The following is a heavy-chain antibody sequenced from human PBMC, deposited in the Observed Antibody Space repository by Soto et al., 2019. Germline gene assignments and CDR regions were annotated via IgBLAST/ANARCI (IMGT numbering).Heavy chain of an antibody. Sequence: ASVKVSCKASGYTFTSYGISWVRQAPGRGLEWMGWISAYNGNTNYAQKLQGRVTMTTDTSTSTAYMELRSLRSDDTAVYYCARRGYCSSTSCYDYYYYGMDVWGQGTTVTVSS. CDR2: ISAYNGNT. V-gene: IGHV1-18*04. CDR3: ARRGYCSSTSCYDYYYYGMDV. CDR1: GYTFTSYG. J-gene: IGHJ6*02. D-gene: IGHD2-2*01.